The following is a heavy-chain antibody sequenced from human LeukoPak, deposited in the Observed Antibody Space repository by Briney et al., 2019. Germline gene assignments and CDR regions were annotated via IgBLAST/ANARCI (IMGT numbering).Heavy chain of an antibody. J-gene: IGHJ4*02. D-gene: IGHD3-16*02. CDR1: GLTFSSYW. CDR2: IKQDGSEK. Sequence: GGSLRLSCAASGLTFSSYWMSWVRQAPGEGLEWVANIKQDGSEKYYVDSVKGRFTISRDDAKNSLYLQMNSLRADDTAVYYCAGWDGSYTFFDYWGQGTLVTVSS. CDR3: AGWDGSYTFFDY. V-gene: IGHV3-7*01.